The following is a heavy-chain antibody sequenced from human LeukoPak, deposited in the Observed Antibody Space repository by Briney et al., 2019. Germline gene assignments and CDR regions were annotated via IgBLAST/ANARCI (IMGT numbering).Heavy chain of an antibody. Sequence: TPGGSLRLSCAASGFTFSDYYMSWIRQAPGKGLEWVSYISSSSSYTNYADSVKGRFTISRDNAKNSLYLQMNSLRAEDTAVYYCARDLGTGELWFGEVHAFDIWGQGTMVTVSS. V-gene: IGHV3-11*05. CDR2: ISSSSSYT. CDR3: ARDLGTGELWFGEVHAFDI. CDR1: GFTFSDYY. D-gene: IGHD3-10*01. J-gene: IGHJ3*02.